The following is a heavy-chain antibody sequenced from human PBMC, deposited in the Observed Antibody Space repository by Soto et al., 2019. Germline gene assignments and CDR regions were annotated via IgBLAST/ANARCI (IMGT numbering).Heavy chain of an antibody. CDR1: GASVRSYH. V-gene: IGHV4-4*07. D-gene: IGHD1-1*01. CDR2: VQMSGTT. Sequence: SETLSLTCAVSGASVRSYHWSWIRQAAGKGLEWIGRVQMSGTTNYNPSLKTRVTMSLNTSKNEVSLRMTSVTAADTAVYFCAKDRSTMRWFDPWGQGILVTVSS. CDR3: AKDRSTMRWFDP. J-gene: IGHJ5*02.